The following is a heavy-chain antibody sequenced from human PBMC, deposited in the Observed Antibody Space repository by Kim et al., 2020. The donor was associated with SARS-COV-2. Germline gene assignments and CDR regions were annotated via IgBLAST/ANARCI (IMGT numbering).Heavy chain of an antibody. CDR3: ARAYCGGDCYSYYYYGMDV. D-gene: IGHD2-21*02. V-gene: IGHV4-59*01. J-gene: IGHJ6*02. Sequence: SRFTISVDTSKNQFSLKLSSVTAADTAVYYCARAYCGGDCYSYYYYGMDVWGQGTTVTVSS.